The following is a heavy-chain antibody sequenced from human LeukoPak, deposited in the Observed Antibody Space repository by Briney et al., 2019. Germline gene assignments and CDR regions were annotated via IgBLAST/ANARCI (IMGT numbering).Heavy chain of an antibody. D-gene: IGHD3-3*01. CDR2: IIPIFGTA. CDR3: ARDAEPSYDFWSGYPFDY. V-gene: IGHV1-69*13. J-gene: IGHJ4*02. CDR1: GGTFSSYA. Sequence: PGASVKVSCKASGGTFSSYAISWVRQAPGQGLEWMGGIIPIFGTANYAQKFQGRVTITADESTSTAYMELSSLRSEDTAVYYCARDAEPSYDFWSGYPFDYWGQGTLVTVSS.